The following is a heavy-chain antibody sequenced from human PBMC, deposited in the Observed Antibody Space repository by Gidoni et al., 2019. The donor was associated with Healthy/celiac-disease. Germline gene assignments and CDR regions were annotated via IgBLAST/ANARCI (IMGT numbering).Heavy chain of an antibody. CDR3: AREARIAARPDAFDI. Sequence: QVQLVQSGAEVKKPGSSVKVSCKASGGTFSSYAISWVRQASGQGLEWMGRIIPILGIANYAQKFQGRVTITADKSTSTAYMELSSLRSEDTAVYYCAREARIAARPDAFDIWGQGTMVTVSS. D-gene: IGHD6-6*01. J-gene: IGHJ3*02. CDR1: GGTFSSYA. CDR2: IIPILGIA. V-gene: IGHV1-69*04.